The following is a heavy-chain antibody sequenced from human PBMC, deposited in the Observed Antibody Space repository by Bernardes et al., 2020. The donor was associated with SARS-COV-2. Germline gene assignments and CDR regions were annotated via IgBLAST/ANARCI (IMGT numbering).Heavy chain of an antibody. Sequence: SETLSLTCIVSGDSISSSRYCWGWIRQPPGKGLEWIGNICYSGNTYYTPSLQSRVTMSVDMSKNQFSLRLSSVTAADTAVYYCVKRRAIFELWAGNFDYWGQGTLVTVSS. CDR3: VKRRAIFELWAGNFDY. D-gene: IGHD5-18*01. CDR1: GDSISSSRYC. CDR2: ICYSGNT. J-gene: IGHJ4*02. V-gene: IGHV4-39*01.